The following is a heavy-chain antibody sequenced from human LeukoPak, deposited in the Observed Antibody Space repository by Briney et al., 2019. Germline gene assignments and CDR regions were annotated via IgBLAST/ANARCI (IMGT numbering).Heavy chain of an antibody. V-gene: IGHV1-18*01. CDR2: INTYNSNT. D-gene: IGHD6-19*01. CDR3: ARVGSGWSYFDY. J-gene: IGHJ4*02. CDR1: GYTLTTYV. Sequence: GASVKVSCKPSGYTLTTYVISWVRQAPGQGREWVGWINTYNSNTNYAQKLQDRVTMTTDTSTGTAYMELRSLRSDDTAMYYCARVGSGWSYFDYWGQGSLVTVSS.